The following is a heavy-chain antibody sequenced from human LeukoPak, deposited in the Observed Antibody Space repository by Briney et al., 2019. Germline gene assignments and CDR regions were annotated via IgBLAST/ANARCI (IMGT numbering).Heavy chain of an antibody. J-gene: IGHJ5*02. V-gene: IGHV4-4*07. CDR1: GGSISSYS. CDR3: ARDRIGYCTNGVCYTSSSSSWYWFDP. D-gene: IGHD2-8*01. Sequence: SETLSLTCTVSGGSISSYSWSWIRQPAGKGLEWIGRIYTSGSTNYNPSLKSRVTMSVDTSKNQFSLKLSSVTAADTAVYYCARDRIGYCTNGVCYTSSSSSWYWFDPWGQGTLVTVSS. CDR2: IYTSGST.